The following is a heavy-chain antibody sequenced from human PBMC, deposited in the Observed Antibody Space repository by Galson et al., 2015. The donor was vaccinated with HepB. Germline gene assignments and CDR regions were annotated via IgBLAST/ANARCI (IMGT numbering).Heavy chain of an antibody. CDR3: ARALSHRFDP. V-gene: IGHV4-31*03. CDR1: GGPISSGGYY. CDR2: IYYSGST. D-gene: IGHD2/OR15-2a*01. Sequence: TLSLTCTVSGGPISSGGYYWSWIRQHPGKGLEWIGYIYYSGSTYYNPSLKSRVTISVDTSKNQFSLKLSSVTAADTAVYYCARALSHRFDPWGQGTLVTVPS. J-gene: IGHJ5*02.